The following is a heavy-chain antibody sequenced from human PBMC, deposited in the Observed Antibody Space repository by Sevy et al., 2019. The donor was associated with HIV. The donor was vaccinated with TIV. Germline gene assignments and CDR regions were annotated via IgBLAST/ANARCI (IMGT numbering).Heavy chain of an antibody. CDR2: ISGSGGST. CDR3: ATDERGYSYGLGFDY. D-gene: IGHD5-18*01. J-gene: IGHJ4*02. V-gene: IGHV3-23*01. Sequence: GGSLRLSCAASGFTFSSYAMSWVRQAPGKGLEWVSTISGSGGSTYYADSVKGRFTISRDNSKNTLYLQMNSLRAEDTAVYYCATDERGYSYGLGFDYWGQGTLVTVSS. CDR1: GFTFSSYA.